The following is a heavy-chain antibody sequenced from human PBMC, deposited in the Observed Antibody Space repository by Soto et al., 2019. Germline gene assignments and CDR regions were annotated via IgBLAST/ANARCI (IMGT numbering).Heavy chain of an antibody. V-gene: IGHV4-59*01. CDR2: ISYSGST. CDR1: GGSISSYY. J-gene: IGHJ4*02. D-gene: IGHD5-12*01. Sequence: QVQLQESGPGLVKPSETLSLTCTVSGGSISSYYWNWIRQPPGKGLEWIGYISYSGSTDYNPSLKSRVTISVDTSKNQFSLKLSSVTAADTGVYYCARAGYNIDYWGQGTLVTVSS. CDR3: ARAGYNIDY.